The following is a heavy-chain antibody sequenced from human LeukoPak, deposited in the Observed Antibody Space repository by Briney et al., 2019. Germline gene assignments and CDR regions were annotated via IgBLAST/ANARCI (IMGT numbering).Heavy chain of an antibody. J-gene: IGHJ3*02. D-gene: IGHD4-17*01. CDR3: ARDRDHDYGDSVDAFDI. V-gene: IGHV3-21*01. CDR1: GFTFSSYS. CDR2: ISSSSSYI. Sequence: PGGSLRLSCAASGFTFSSYSTNWVRQAPGKGLEWVSSISSSSSYIYYADSVKGRFTISRDNAKNSLYLQMNSLRAEDTAVYYCARDRDHDYGDSVDAFDIWGQGTMVTVSS.